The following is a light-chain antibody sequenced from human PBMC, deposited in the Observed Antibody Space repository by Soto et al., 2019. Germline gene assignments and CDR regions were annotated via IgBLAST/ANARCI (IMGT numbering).Light chain of an antibody. V-gene: IGLV2-14*01. CDR3: NSHTSSNTRV. CDR1: SSDVGGYNH. CDR2: EVS. J-gene: IGLJ1*01. Sequence: SVLTQPASVSGSPGQSITISCTGTSSDVGGYNHVSWYQHHPGKAPKLMIYEVSNRPSGVSNRFSGSKSGNTASLTISGLQADDEADYYCNSHTSSNTRVFGTGTKVT.